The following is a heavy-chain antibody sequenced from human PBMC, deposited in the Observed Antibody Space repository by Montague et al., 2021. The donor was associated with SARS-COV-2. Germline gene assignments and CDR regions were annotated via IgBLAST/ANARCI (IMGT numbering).Heavy chain of an antibody. CDR2: CYRFERYN. D-gene: IGHD1-26*01. J-gene: IGHJ4*02. CDR3: ARTSASSDY. Sequence: CYRFERYNDYAVSVKSRITINPDTSKNQISLQLNSVTPEDTAVYYCARTSASSDYWGQGTLVTVSS. V-gene: IGHV6-1*01.